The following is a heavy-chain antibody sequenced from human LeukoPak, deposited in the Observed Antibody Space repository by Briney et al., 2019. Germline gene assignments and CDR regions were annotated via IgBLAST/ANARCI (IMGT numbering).Heavy chain of an antibody. J-gene: IGHJ4*02. D-gene: IGHD3-3*01. CDR1: GFTFSSYA. V-gene: IGHV3-23*01. Sequence: PGGSLRLSCAASGFTFSSYAMSWVRQAPGKGLEWVSSISGSGGNTTSADSVKGRFTISRDNSKNTLSLQMNSLRAEDTAVYYCAKHHYDFWSGYFGEYWGQGTLVTVSS. CDR2: ISGSGGNT. CDR3: AKHHYDFWSGYFGEY.